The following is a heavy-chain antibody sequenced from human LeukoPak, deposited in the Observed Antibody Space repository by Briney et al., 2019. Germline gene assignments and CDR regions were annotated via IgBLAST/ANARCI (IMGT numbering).Heavy chain of an antibody. Sequence: GGSLRLSCAASGFTFDDYAMHWVRQAPGKGLEWVSLISWDGGSTNYADSVKGRFTISRDNSKNSLYLQMNSLRAEDTALYYCAKESTTVTTLRYYYYGMDVWGQGTTVTVSS. CDR2: ISWDGGST. CDR3: AKESTTVTTLRYYYYGMDV. J-gene: IGHJ6*02. V-gene: IGHV3-43D*03. D-gene: IGHD4-17*01. CDR1: GFTFDDYA.